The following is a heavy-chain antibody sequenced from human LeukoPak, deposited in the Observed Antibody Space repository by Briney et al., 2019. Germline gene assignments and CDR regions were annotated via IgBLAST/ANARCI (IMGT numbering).Heavy chain of an antibody. J-gene: IGHJ5*02. Sequence: SETLSLTCTVSGGSISNKYWSWIRHPPGKGLEWIGYIYYSGSTNYNPSLKSRVTISVDTSKNQFSLKLSSVTAADTAVYYCARDLDGAAGYNWFDPWGQGTLVTVSS. CDR3: ARDLDGAAGYNWFDP. CDR1: GGSISNKY. V-gene: IGHV4-59*01. CDR2: IYYSGST. D-gene: IGHD6-13*01.